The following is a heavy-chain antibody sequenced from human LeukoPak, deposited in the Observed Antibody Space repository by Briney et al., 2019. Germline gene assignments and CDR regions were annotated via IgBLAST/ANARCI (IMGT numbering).Heavy chain of an antibody. CDR3: AKDSGSDSSGL. CDR1: GFTFSSYW. D-gene: IGHD6-19*01. CDR2: IKQDGSEK. J-gene: IGHJ4*02. V-gene: IGHV3-7*01. Sequence: PGGSLRLSCAASGFTFSSYWMSWVRQAPGKGLEWVANIKQDGSEKYYVDSVKGRFTISRDNSKNTLYLQMNSLRAEDTAVYYCAKDSGSDSSGLWGQGTLVTVSS.